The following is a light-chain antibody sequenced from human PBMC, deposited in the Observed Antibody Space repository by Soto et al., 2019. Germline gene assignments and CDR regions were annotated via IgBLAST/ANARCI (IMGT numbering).Light chain of an antibody. V-gene: IGKV1-39*01. CDR1: QSIRNN. Sequence: DIPMTQSPSSLSASVGDRVTITCRASQSIRNNLNWYQQKPGKAPKLLMYAASHLQSGVPSRFSGSRSGTDFTLTILSLQPEDFATYYCQQSYSTPFIFGPGTKVDIK. CDR3: QQSYSTPFI. J-gene: IGKJ3*01. CDR2: AAS.